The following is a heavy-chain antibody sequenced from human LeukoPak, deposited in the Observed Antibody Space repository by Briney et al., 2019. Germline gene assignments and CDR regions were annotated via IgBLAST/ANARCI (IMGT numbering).Heavy chain of an antibody. Sequence: GGSLRLSCAAPGFSLDNSALSWVRQAPGKGLQWVSTITDSGRSTDYADSVEGRFTISRDNSKNTMSLHMNSLTAGDTAVYYCAKHPGPYGGNPFNLWGQGTLVTVSS. CDR2: ITDSGRST. J-gene: IGHJ5*02. CDR1: GFSLDNSA. D-gene: IGHD4/OR15-4a*01. CDR3: AKHPGPYGGNPFNL. V-gene: IGHV3-23*01.